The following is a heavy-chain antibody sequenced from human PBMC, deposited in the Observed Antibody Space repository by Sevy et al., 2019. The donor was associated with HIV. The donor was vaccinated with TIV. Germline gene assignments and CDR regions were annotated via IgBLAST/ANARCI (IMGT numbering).Heavy chain of an antibody. Sequence: VESLKISCKGSGYSFITYWIGWVRQMPGKGLEWMGLIFPADSNTRYSPSFQGQVTISADKSISTAYLQWSSLKASDTAMYYCARLDYGDSDAFDIWGQGTMVTVSS. D-gene: IGHD4-17*01. CDR3: ARLDYGDSDAFDI. CDR1: GYSFITYW. V-gene: IGHV5-51*01. CDR2: IFPADSNT. J-gene: IGHJ3*02.